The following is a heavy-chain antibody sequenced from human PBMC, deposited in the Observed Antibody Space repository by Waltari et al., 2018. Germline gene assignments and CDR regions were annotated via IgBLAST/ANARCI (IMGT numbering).Heavy chain of an antibody. CDR2: IYYSGST. CDR3: ARRGRGAAAGFDY. CDR1: DGSISSSSYY. J-gene: IGHJ4*02. Sequence: QLQLQESGPGLVKPSETLSITCTVSDGSISSSSYYWGWIRQPPGKGLEWIGSIYYSGSTYYNPSLKSRVTISVDTSKNQFSLKLSSVTAADTAVYYCARRGRGAAAGFDYWGQGTLVTVSS. D-gene: IGHD6-13*01. V-gene: IGHV4-39*07.